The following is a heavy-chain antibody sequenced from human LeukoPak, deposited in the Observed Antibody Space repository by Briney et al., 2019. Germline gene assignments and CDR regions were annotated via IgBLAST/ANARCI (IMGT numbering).Heavy chain of an antibody. CDR3: ASMRLDCSGGSCYVDYYYYGMDV. D-gene: IGHD2-15*01. Sequence: SVKVSCKASGGTFSSYAISWVRQAPGQGLEWMGGIIPTFGTANYAQKFQGRVTITADKSTSTAYMELSSLRSEDTAVYYCASMRLDCSGGSCYVDYYYYGMDVWGKGTTVTVSS. CDR2: IIPTFGTA. V-gene: IGHV1-69*06. CDR1: GGTFSSYA. J-gene: IGHJ6*04.